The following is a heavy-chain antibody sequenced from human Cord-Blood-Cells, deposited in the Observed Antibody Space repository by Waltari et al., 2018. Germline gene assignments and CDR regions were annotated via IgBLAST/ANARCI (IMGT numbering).Heavy chain of an antibody. V-gene: IGHV1-69*01. CDR2: IIPIFGTA. Sequence: VQLVPSGAEGIKPGSSLKISCKASVGTFSSYAISWVRQAPGPGLEWMGGIIPIFGTAKYAQKFQGRVTITADESTSTAYRELSSLRSEDTAVYYCASIAAPFDYWGQGTLVTVSS. CDR1: VGTFSSYA. J-gene: IGHJ4*02. CDR3: ASIAAPFDY. D-gene: IGHD6-6*01.